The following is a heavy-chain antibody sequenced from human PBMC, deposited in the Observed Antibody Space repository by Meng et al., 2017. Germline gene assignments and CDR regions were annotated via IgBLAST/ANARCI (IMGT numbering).Heavy chain of an antibody. CDR1: GFTFSSYS. Sequence: GESLKISCAASGFTFSSYSMNWVRQAPGKGLEWVSSISSSSSYIYYADSVKGRFTISRDNAKNLLYLQMNSLRAEDTAVYYCARDRLRGFGELQNNHYGMDVWGQGTTVTVSS. J-gene: IGHJ6*02. V-gene: IGHV3-21*01. D-gene: IGHD3-10*01. CDR3: ARDRLRGFGELQNNHYGMDV. CDR2: ISSSSSYI.